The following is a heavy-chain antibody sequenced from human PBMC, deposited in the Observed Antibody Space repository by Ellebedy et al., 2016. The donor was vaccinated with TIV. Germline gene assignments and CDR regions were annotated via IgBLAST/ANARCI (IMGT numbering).Heavy chain of an antibody. CDR3: ARPLVRDQLLIDY. CDR2: ISSSSSTI. J-gene: IGHJ4*02. V-gene: IGHV3-48*02. CDR1: GFTFSSYS. Sequence: GESLKISCAASGFTFSSYSMNWVRQAPGKGLEWVSYISSSSSTIYYADSVKGRFTISRDNAKNSLYLQMNSLRDEDTAVYYCARPLVRDQLLIDYWGQGTLVTVSS. D-gene: IGHD2-2*01.